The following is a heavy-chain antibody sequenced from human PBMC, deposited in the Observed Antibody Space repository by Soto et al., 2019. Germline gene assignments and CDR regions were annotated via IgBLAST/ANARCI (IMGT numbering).Heavy chain of an antibody. CDR3: YTTLLNWNHDRDFDY. Sequence: GGSLRLSCAASGFTFSSYSMNWVRQAPGKGLEWASSISSSSSYIYYADSVKGRFTISRDNAKNSLYLQMNSLRAEDTAVYYCYTTLLNWNHDRDFDYWGQGTLVTVSS. V-gene: IGHV3-21*01. J-gene: IGHJ4*02. CDR1: GFTFSSYS. D-gene: IGHD1-1*01. CDR2: ISSSSSYI.